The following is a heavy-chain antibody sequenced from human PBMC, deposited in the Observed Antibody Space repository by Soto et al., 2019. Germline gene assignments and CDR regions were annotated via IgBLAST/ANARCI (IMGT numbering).Heavy chain of an antibody. D-gene: IGHD3-22*01. CDR2: IIPILGIA. CDR3: ARSRQYYYDSSGYYYVAEYYFDY. V-gene: IGHV1-69*02. Sequence: GASVKVSYKASGGTFSSYTISCVRQAPGQGLEWMGRIIPILGIANYAQKFQGRVTITRDTFASTAYMELSSLRSEDTAVYYCARSRQYYYDSSGYYYVAEYYFDYWGQGTLVTVSS. J-gene: IGHJ4*02. CDR1: GGTFSSYT.